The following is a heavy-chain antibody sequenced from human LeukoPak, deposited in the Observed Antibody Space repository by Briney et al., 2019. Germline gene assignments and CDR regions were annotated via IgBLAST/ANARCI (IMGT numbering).Heavy chain of an antibody. CDR1: GFTVSSTY. J-gene: IGHJ6*02. CDR3: ARGYQVPGHYYGMDV. Sequence: GGSLRLSCAASGFTVSSTYMSWVRQAPGKGLEWVSIIYSGGSTNYADSVKGRFTISRHNSKNTLYLQMNSLRPEDTAVYFCARGYQVPGHYYGMDVWSQGTTVTVSS. CDR2: IYSGGST. D-gene: IGHD2-2*01. V-gene: IGHV3-53*04.